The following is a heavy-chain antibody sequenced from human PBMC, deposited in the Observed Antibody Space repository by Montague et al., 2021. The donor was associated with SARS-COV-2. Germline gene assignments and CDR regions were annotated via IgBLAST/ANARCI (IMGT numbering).Heavy chain of an antibody. CDR2: IYDSGKX. D-gene: IGHD3-9*01. CDR3: ARLQPYYDLLTGNPFDV. J-gene: IGHJ3*01. Sequence: SETLSLTCTVSGGSVSSGTYYWGWIRQPPGKGLEWIGSIYDSGKXDYNPSLKSRATIFVDTSKNQFSLQLSSVTAADTAVYYCARLQPYYDLLTGNPFDVWGQGTMVTVSS. V-gene: IGHV4-39*01. CDR1: GGSVSSGTYY.